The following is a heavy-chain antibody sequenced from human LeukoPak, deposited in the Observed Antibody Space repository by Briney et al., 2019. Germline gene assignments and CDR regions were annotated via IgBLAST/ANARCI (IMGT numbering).Heavy chain of an antibody. V-gene: IGHV3-53*01. CDR2: IYSGGST. CDR1: GFTVSSNY. J-gene: IGHJ6*02. CDR3: ARDTRYFDWLLTSFGMDV. Sequence: GGSLRLSCAASGFTVSSNYMSWVRQAPGKGLEWVSVIYSGGSTYYADSVKGRFTISRDNSKNTLYLQMNSLRAEDTAVYYCARDTRYFDWLLTSFGMDVWGQGTTVTVSS. D-gene: IGHD3-9*01.